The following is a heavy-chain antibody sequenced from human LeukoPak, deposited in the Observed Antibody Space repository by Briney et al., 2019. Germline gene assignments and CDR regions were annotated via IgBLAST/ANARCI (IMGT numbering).Heavy chain of an antibody. Sequence: SETLSLTCTVSGGSISSYYWSWIRQPPGKGLEWIGYIYYSGSTNYNPSLKSRVTISVDTSKNQFSLKLSSVTAADTAVYYCARGHARYSRSYYGTYYFDYWGQGTLVTVSS. CDR2: IYYSGST. CDR3: ARGHARYSRSYYGTYYFDY. CDR1: GGSISSYY. J-gene: IGHJ4*02. D-gene: IGHD1-26*01. V-gene: IGHV4-59*12.